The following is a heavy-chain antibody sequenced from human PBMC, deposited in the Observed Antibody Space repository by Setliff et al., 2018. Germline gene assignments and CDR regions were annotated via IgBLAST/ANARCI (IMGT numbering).Heavy chain of an antibody. V-gene: IGHV1-18*01. CDR2: ISAYNGNT. Sequence: GASVKVSCKASGYTFTNYGLSWVRQTPGQGLEWMGWISAYNGNTNYAQKLQGRVTVTTDTSTSTVYMELRSLRSDDTAVYYCARADYSSSLHYFDCWGQGTLVTVSS. D-gene: IGHD6-13*01. J-gene: IGHJ4*02. CDR3: ARADYSSSLHYFDC. CDR1: GYTFTNYG.